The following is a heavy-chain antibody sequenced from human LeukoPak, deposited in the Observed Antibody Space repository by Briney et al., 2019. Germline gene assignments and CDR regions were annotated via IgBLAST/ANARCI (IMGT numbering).Heavy chain of an antibody. CDR3: ARDYYCSFFCRQKTAYEMDV. J-gene: IGHJ6*02. D-gene: IGHD2-15*01. Sequence: ASVKVSCKASGYTFTSYYMHWVRQSPGQGLEWMGIINPRGGSTSYAKKFQGRVTMNRDTSTSTVYMELSSLRSEDTAVYYCARDYYCSFFCRQKTAYEMDVWGQGTTVTVSS. CDR2: INPRGGST. CDR1: GYTFTSYY. V-gene: IGHV1-46*01.